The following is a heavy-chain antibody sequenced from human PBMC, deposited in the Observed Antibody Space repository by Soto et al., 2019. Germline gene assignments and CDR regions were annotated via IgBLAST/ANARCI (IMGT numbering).Heavy chain of an antibody. D-gene: IGHD3-16*01. CDR2: INTSDGST. CDR1: GYPFTSYY. V-gene: IGHV1-46*01. Sequence: WASVKVFCKASGYPFTSYYVYWVRQAPGQGLEWMGFINTSDGSTSYPQKFQGRVTMTRDTSTSTVYMEVSSLRSEDTAVYYCARETYTIRGSPFDYWGQRTLVTVSS. CDR3: ARETYTIRGSPFDY. J-gene: IGHJ4*02.